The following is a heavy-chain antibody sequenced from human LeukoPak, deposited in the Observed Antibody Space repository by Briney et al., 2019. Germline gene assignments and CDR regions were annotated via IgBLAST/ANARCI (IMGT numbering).Heavy chain of an antibody. CDR1: GYTFTSYG. V-gene: IGHV1-18*01. D-gene: IGHD3-9*01. Sequence: ASVKVSRKASGYTFTSYGISWVRQAPGQGLEWMGWISAYNGNTNYAQKLQGRVTMTTDTSTSTAYMELRSLRSDDTAVYYCARWEGYYDILTGYYVDYWGQGTLVTVSS. CDR3: ARWEGYYDILTGYYVDY. J-gene: IGHJ4*02. CDR2: ISAYNGNT.